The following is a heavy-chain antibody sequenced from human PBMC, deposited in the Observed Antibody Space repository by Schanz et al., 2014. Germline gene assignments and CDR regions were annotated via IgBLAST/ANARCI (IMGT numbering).Heavy chain of an antibody. J-gene: IGHJ4*02. CDR3: ARHGPLAGIPLDY. CDR1: GGSINSNSYY. Sequence: QLQLQESGPGLVKPSETLSLICSVSGGSINSNSYYWGWIRQPPGKGLEWIGNVFYTGTTYTNPSLRSPLPLSVDTSNNQFSLKLTSVTAADTAVYFCARHGPLAGIPLDYWGRGTLVTVSS. D-gene: IGHD6-19*01. CDR2: VFYTGTT. V-gene: IGHV4-39*01.